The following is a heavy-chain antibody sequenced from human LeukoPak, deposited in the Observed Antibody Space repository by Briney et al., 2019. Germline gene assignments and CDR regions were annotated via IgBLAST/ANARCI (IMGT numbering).Heavy chain of an antibody. CDR2: IYPGDSDT. CDR1: GYSFTSYW. D-gene: IGHD6-13*01. J-gene: IGHJ4*02. CDR3: ASSLGPFSSSWFLDC. Sequence: GESLKISCKGSGYSFTSYWIGWVRQMPGKGLEWMGIIYPGDSDTRYSPSFQGQVTISADKSISTAYLQWSSLQASDTAMYYCASSLGPFSSSWFLDCWGQGTLVTVSS. V-gene: IGHV5-51*01.